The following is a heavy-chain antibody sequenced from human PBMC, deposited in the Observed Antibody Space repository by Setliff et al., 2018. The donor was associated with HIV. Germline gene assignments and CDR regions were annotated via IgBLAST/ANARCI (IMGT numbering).Heavy chain of an antibody. CDR2: INHSGGT. J-gene: IGHJ4*02. CDR3: ARGVVIQLWSFDY. D-gene: IGHD5-18*01. CDR1: GGSISSGRYY. Sequence: SETLSLTCTVSGGSISSGRYYWSWIRQPPGRGLEWIGEINHSGGTKYNPSLKSRVIISVDTSKNQFSLKLSSVTAADTAVYYCARGVVIQLWSFDYWGQGSLVTVSS. V-gene: IGHV4-39*07.